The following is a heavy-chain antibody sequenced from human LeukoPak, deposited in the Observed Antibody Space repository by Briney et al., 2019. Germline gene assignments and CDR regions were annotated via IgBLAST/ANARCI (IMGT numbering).Heavy chain of an antibody. CDR2: IGGNGGST. Sequence: SGGSLRLSCAAFGFTSSSYAMSWVRQAPGKGLEWISAIGGNGGSTYYADSVKGRFTISRDNSKNTLYLQMNSLRAEDTAVYYCAKEKVGYCSSTSCFDGYDYWGQGTLVTVSS. D-gene: IGHD2-2*01. V-gene: IGHV3-23*01. J-gene: IGHJ4*02. CDR1: GFTSSSYA. CDR3: AKEKVGYCSSTSCFDGYDY.